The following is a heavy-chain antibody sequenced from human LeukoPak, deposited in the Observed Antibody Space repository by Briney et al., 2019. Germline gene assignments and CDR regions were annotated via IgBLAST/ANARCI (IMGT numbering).Heavy chain of an antibody. D-gene: IGHD1-26*01. CDR3: AREVGANLFDY. V-gene: IGHV4-59*01. Sequence: SETLSHTCTVSGGSISSYYWSWIRRPPGKGLEWIGYIYYSGSTNYNPSLKSRVTISVDTSKNQFSLKLSSVTAADTAVYYCAREVGANLFDYWGQGTLVTVSS. CDR1: GGSISSYY. CDR2: IYYSGST. J-gene: IGHJ4*02.